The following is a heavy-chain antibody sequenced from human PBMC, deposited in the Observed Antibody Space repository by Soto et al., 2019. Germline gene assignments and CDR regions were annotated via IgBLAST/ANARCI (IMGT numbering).Heavy chain of an antibody. D-gene: IGHD3-16*01. Sequence: QVHLVESGGGVVQPGTSLRLSCTASGFRFSDYGMDWVRQAPGKGLEWVSRVLYDGSKKYYADSVNGRFTISRDNPRNTLYLQMDSLRADDTAVYYCVKDLALMGDYWGQGTPVTVSS. J-gene: IGHJ4*02. CDR3: VKDLALMGDY. CDR1: GFRFSDYG. V-gene: IGHV3-30*18. CDR2: VLYDGSKK.